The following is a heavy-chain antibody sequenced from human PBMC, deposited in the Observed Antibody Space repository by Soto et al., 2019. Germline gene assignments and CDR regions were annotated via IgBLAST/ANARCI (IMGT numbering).Heavy chain of an antibody. CDR1: GDSVSSNSAA. D-gene: IGHD6-19*01. CDR3: ARADIAEALVPYFDY. CDR2: TYYRSKWYN. J-gene: IGHJ4*02. Sequence: SQTLSLTCAISGDSVSSNSAAWNWIRQSPSRGLEWLGRTYYRSKWYNDYAVSVKSRITINPDTSKNQFSLQLNSVTPEDTAVYYCARADIAEALVPYFDYWVQGTLVTVSS. V-gene: IGHV6-1*01.